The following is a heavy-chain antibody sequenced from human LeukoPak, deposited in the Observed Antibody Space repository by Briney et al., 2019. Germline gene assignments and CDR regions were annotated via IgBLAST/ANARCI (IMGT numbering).Heavy chain of an antibody. CDR3: ANSAPRQHLQYYFDY. J-gene: IGHJ4*02. V-gene: IGHV3-15*01. CDR1: GFTFSNAW. Sequence: GGSLRLSCAASGFTFSNAWMSWVRQAPGKGLEWVGRIKSKTDGGTTDYAAPVKGRFTISRDDSKNTLYLQMNSLKTEDTAVYYCANSAPRQHLQYYFDYWGQGTLVTVSS. D-gene: IGHD4-11*01. CDR2: IKSKTDGGTT.